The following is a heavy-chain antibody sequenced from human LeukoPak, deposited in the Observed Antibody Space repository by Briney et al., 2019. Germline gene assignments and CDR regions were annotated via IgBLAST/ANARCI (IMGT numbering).Heavy chain of an antibody. D-gene: IGHD4-17*01. J-gene: IGHJ4*02. V-gene: IGHV3-48*03. CDR3: ARGRDGDYVPLDY. CDR1: GFTFSSYE. CDR2: ISSSGSTT. Sequence: GGSLRLSCAASGFTFSSYEMNWVRQAPGKGLESVSYISSSGSTTYYADSVKGRFTISRDNAKKSLYLQMNSLRAEDTAVYYCARGRDGDYVPLDYWGQGTLVTVSS.